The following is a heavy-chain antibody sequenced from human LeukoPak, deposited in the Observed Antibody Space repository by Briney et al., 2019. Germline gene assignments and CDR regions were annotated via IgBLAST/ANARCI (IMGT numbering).Heavy chain of an antibody. CDR3: ARDGLSGYVYDY. D-gene: IGHD5-12*01. CDR2: IYYSGST. Sequence: SETLSLTCTVSGGSISSGDYYWSWIRQPPGKGLEWIGYIYYSGSTYYNPSLKSRVTISVGTSKNQFSLKLSSVTAADTAVYYCARDGLSGYVYDYWGQGTLVTVSS. CDR1: GGSISSGDYY. V-gene: IGHV4-30-4*08. J-gene: IGHJ4*02.